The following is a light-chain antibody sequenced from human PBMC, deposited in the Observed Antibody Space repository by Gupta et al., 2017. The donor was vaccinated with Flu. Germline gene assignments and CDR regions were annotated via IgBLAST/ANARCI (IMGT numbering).Light chain of an antibody. V-gene: IGKV1-5*03. CDR2: KAS. CDR3: QQENSSPYT. J-gene: IGKJ2*01. CDR1: QSISSW. Sequence: PSTLSASVGDRVTITCRASQSISSWLAWYQQKPGKAPKLLIYKASSLESGVPSRFSGSGSGTEFTLTISSLQPDDFANYYCQQENSSPYTFGQGTKVEIK.